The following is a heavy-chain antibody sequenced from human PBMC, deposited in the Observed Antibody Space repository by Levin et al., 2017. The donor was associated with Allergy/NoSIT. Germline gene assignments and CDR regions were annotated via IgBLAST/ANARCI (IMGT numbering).Heavy chain of an antibody. CDR1: GFTFSSYG. J-gene: IGHJ4*02. V-gene: IGHV3-33*01. D-gene: IGHD4-17*01. CDR2: IWYDGSNK. Sequence: LSLTCAASGFTFSSYGMHWVRQAPGKGLEWVAVIWYDGSNKYYADSVKGRFTISRDNSKNTLYLQMNSLRAEDTAVYYCARDRISYGDPEIDYWGQGTLVTVSS. CDR3: ARDRISYGDPEIDY.